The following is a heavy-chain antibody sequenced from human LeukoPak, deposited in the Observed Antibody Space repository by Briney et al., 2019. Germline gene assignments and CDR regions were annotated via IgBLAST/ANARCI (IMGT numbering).Heavy chain of an antibody. Sequence: GGSLRLSCAAAGFTFSDYYMSWIRQAPGGWLEWVSYIGSGGSTIYYAGTVKGRFTISRDNAKNSLYLQMNSLRAEDTAVYYCAREAAGVSSWEPYYYYYVDVWGKGTTVTVSS. CDR1: GFTFSDYY. D-gene: IGHD6-13*01. J-gene: IGHJ6*03. CDR3: AREAAGVSSWEPYYYYYVDV. V-gene: IGHV3-11*01. CDR2: IGSGGSTI.